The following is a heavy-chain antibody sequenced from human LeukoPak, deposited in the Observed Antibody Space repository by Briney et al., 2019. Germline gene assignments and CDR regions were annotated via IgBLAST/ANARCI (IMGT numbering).Heavy chain of an antibody. CDR2: MNHSGST. CDR1: GGSFSGYY. Sequence: PSETLSLTCAVYGGSFSGYYWSWIRQPPGKGLEWIGEMNHSGSTNYNPSLKSRVTISVDTSKNQFSLKLSSVTAADTAVYYCARAQYPVSGWLRYWGQGTLVTVSS. V-gene: IGHV4-34*01. CDR3: ARAQYPVSGWLRY. D-gene: IGHD5-12*01. J-gene: IGHJ4*02.